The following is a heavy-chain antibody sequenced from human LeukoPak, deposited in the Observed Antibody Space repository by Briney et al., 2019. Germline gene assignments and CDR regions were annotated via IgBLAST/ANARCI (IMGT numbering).Heavy chain of an antibody. D-gene: IGHD3-22*01. Sequence: SSETLSLTCTVSGGSVSSDNSYWNWIRQPAGEGLEWIGRIYADGSSTYNPSLKSRVTISVDSSKNQFSLGLSSMTAADTAVYYCARGYYYHRWGQGTLVTVSS. J-gene: IGHJ4*02. CDR2: IYADGSS. CDR3: ARGYYYHR. V-gene: IGHV4-61*02. CDR1: GGSVSSDNSY.